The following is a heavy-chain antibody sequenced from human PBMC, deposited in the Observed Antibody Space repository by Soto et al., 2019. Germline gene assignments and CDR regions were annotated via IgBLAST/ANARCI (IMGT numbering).Heavy chain of an antibody. CDR1: GFTYNSYD. Sequence: EVQLVESGGGLVQPGGSLRLSCAAFGFTYNSYDMHWVRQVSGKGLEGVSSMGGAGAREYADSVKGRFIIFRDNAKNSLYLQMDSLRAGDTAVYYCTRAAFGDGMDLWGQGTPVTVSS. V-gene: IGHV3-13*01. CDR2: MGGAGAR. CDR3: TRAAFGDGMDL. J-gene: IGHJ6*02. D-gene: IGHD3-10*01.